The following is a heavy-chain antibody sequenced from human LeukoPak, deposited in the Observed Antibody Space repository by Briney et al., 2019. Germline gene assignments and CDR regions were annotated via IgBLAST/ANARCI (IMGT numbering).Heavy chain of an antibody. CDR3: ARDPDRTRLDP. CDR1: GGSISSSSYY. D-gene: IGHD1-1*01. V-gene: IGHV4-39*07. CDR2: IYHSGST. J-gene: IGHJ5*02. Sequence: PSETLSLTCTVSGGSISSSSYYWGWIRQPPGKGLEWIGSIYHSGSTYYNPSLKSRVTISVDTSKNQFSLKLSSVTAADTAVYYCARDPDRTRLDPWGQGTLVTVSS.